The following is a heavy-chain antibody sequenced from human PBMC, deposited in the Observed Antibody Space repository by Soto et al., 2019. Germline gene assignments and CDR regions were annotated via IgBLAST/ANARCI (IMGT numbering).Heavy chain of an antibody. D-gene: IGHD5-12*01. CDR2: IYYSGSP. Sequence: PSETLSLTCNLSGGSFHNFYWLWIRQPPGKGLEWIGYIYYSGSPNYNPSLKSRVSISVDTSKNQFSLKLSSVTAADTAVYYCARNRDGYNPYCFDYWGQGTLVTVSS. CDR3: ARNRDGYNPYCFDY. V-gene: IGHV4-59*01. J-gene: IGHJ4*02. CDR1: GGSFHNFY.